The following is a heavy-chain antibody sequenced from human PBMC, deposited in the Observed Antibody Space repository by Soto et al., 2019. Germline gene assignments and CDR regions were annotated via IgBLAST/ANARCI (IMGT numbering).Heavy chain of an antibody. J-gene: IGHJ6*02. CDR3: ARDPVYGSGSYQPRYYYYYGMDV. CDR1: GGTFSSYA. CDR2: IIPIFGTA. D-gene: IGHD3-10*01. V-gene: IGHV1-69*13. Sequence: SVKVSCKASGGTFSSYAISWVRQAPGQGLEWMGGIIPIFGTANYAQKFQGRVTITADESTSTAYMELSSLRSEDTAVYYCARDPVYGSGSYQPRYYYYYGMDVWGQVPTVTVSS.